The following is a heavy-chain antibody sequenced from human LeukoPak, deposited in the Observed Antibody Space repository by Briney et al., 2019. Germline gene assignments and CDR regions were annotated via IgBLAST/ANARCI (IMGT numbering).Heavy chain of an antibody. V-gene: IGHV3-23*01. CDR2: ISGSGGST. J-gene: IGHJ4*02. CDR1: GFTFSSYA. D-gene: IGHD2-21*02. CDR3: ARSPTAWYLDS. Sequence: PGGSLRLSCAASGFTFSSYAMSWVRQAPGKGLEWVSAISGSGGSTYYADSVKGRFTISRDNSIGTAYLQWTSLKASDTAMYYCARSPTAWYLDSWGQGTLVTVSS.